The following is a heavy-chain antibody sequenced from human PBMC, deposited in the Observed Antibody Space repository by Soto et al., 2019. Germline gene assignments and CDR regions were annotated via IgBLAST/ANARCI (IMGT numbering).Heavy chain of an antibody. CDR1: GFTFSSDA. Sequence: PGGSLRLSCAASGFTFSSDAMSWVRQAPGKGPEWVSAISGSGEYTFYADSVKGRFTMSRDNFKNTLYLQLSSLRGEDTAVYYCAKNRMTGQAPYDFWGQGPPVTVS. CDR2: ISGSGEYT. J-gene: IGHJ4*02. CDR3: AKNRMTGQAPYDF. V-gene: IGHV3-23*01. D-gene: IGHD3-9*01.